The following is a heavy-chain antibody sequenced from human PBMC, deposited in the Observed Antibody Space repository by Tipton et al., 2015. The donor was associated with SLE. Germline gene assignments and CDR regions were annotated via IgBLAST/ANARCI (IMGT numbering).Heavy chain of an antibody. CDR2: TTHSGKT. J-gene: IGHJ4*02. Sequence: TLSLTCAVYRGSFSGYYWSWIRRPPGKGLEWIGETTHSGKTNYNPSLKSRVTISADTSKNQFSLKLTSVTVADTAVYYCASLAGTYSSYFRDYWGRGALVSVSS. D-gene: IGHD1-26*01. CDR3: ASLAGTYSSYFRDY. V-gene: IGHV4-34*01. CDR1: RGSFSGYY.